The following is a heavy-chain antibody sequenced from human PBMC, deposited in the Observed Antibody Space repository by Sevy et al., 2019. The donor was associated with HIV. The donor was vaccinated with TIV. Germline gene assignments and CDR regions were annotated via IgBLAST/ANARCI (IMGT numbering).Heavy chain of an antibody. CDR2: IRNDGSTK. CDR1: GFTFKSYG. D-gene: IGHD4-17*01. Sequence: GGSLRLSCAASGFTFKSYGMHWVRQAPGKGLEWVTFIRNDGSTKYYADSVRGRFTASRDKSKNTLYLHMNSLRPEDTAVYYCVKGPHPAVTTSYALDVWGQWTTVTVSS. V-gene: IGHV3-30*02. J-gene: IGHJ6*02. CDR3: VKGPHPAVTTSYALDV.